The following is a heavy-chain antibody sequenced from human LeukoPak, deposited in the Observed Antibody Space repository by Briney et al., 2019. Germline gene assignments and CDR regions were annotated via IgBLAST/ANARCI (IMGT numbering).Heavy chain of an antibody. V-gene: IGHV3-73*01. CDR3: STHILLWFGEPTYDAFDI. CDR1: GFTFSGSA. J-gene: IGHJ3*02. CDR2: IRSKANSYAT. Sequence: GGSLRLSCAASGFTFSGSAMHWVRQASGKGLEWVGRIRSKANSYATAYAASVKGRFTISRDDSKNTAYLQMNSLKTEDTAVYYCSTHILLWFGEPTYDAFDIWGQGTMVTVSS. D-gene: IGHD3-10*01.